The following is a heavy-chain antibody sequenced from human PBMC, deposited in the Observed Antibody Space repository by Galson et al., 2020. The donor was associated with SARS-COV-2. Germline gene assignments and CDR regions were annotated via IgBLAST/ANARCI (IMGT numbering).Heavy chain of an antibody. J-gene: IGHJ4*02. CDR1: GFTFKDFW. V-gene: IGHV3-7*01. D-gene: IGHD6-19*01. CDR3: TREGWQGGY. Sequence: GGSLRLSCAVSGFTFKDFWMSWVRQAPGKGLEWVANIRGDGSETNYVDSVKGRFVISRDNAIDSLFLQMNDLRVDDTAVYFCTREGWQGGYWGQGTRVTVSS. CDR2: IRGDGSET.